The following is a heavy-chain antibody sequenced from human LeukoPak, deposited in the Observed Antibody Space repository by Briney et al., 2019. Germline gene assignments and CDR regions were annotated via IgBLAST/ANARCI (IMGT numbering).Heavy chain of an antibody. CDR3: ARGTCSGGSCCFDY. V-gene: IGHV4-61*05. Sequence: SETLSLTCTVSGDSISSSSYYWGWIRQPPGKGLEWIGYIYYSGSTNYNPSLKSRVTISADTSKNQFSLKLSSVTAADTAVYYCARGTCSGGSCCFDYWGQGTLVTVSS. D-gene: IGHD2-15*01. J-gene: IGHJ4*02. CDR2: IYYSGST. CDR1: GDSISSSSYY.